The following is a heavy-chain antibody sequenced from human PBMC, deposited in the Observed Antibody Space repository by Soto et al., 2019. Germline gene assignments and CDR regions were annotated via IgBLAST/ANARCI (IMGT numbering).Heavy chain of an antibody. V-gene: IGHV3-20*01. D-gene: IGHD5-12*01. CDR1: GFTFDDYG. CDR2: INWNGGST. CDR3: ARGGEGPLGGGYEPYYYYYMDV. Sequence: EVQLVESGGGVVRPGGSLRLSCAASGFTFDDYGMSWVRQAPGKGLEWVSGINWNGGSTGYADSVKGRFTISRDNAKNSRYLQMNSLRAEDTALYHCARGGEGPLGGGYEPYYYYYMDVWGKGTTVTVSS. J-gene: IGHJ6*03.